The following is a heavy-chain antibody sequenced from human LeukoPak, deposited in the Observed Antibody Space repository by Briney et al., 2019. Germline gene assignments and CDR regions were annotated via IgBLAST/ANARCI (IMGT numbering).Heavy chain of an antibody. V-gene: IGHV3-48*01. CDR2: ISSSSSTI. CDR1: GFTFSSYS. D-gene: IGHD6-19*01. J-gene: IGHJ4*02. CDR3: ARSLIAVAGTLNN. Sequence: GGPLRLSCAASGFTFSSYSMNWVRQAPGKGLEWVSYISSSSSTIYYADSVKGRFTIPRDNAKNSLYLQMNSLRAEDTAVYYCARSLIAVAGTLNNWGQGTLVTVSS.